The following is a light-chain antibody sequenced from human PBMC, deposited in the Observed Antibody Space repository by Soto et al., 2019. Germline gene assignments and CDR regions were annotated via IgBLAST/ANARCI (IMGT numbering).Light chain of an antibody. CDR3: QQYKNWPRT. CDR1: QSVSSN. CDR2: GAS. J-gene: IGKJ1*01. V-gene: IGKV3-15*01. Sequence: EIVMTQSPATLSVSPGERAALSCRASQSVSSNLAWYQQKPGQAPRLLIYGASTRATDIPARFSGSGSGTEFTLTVSSLQFEDFAVYYCQQYKNWPRTFGQGTKVDI.